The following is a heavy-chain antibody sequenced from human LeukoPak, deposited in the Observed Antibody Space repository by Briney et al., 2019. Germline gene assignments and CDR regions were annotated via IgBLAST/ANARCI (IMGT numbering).Heavy chain of an antibody. V-gene: IGHV1-69*13. CDR3: ASGRVRGYSGNDPFDY. CDR2: IIPIFGTA. D-gene: IGHD5-12*01. CDR1: GGTFSSYA. Sequence: ASAKVSCKASGGTFSSYAISWVRQAPGQGLEWMGGIIPIFGTANYAQKFQGRVTITADESTSTAYMELSSLRSEDTAVYYCASGRVRGYSGNDPFDYWGQGTLVTVSS. J-gene: IGHJ4*02.